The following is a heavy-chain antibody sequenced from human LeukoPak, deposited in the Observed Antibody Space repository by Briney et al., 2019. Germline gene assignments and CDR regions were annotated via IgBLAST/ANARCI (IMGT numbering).Heavy chain of an antibody. V-gene: IGHV4-39*01. CDR3: ARHYLYGDSSWDS. D-gene: IGHD4-17*01. CDR1: GDSISSGTFY. Sequence: SETLSLTCTVSGDSISSGTFYWGWVRQPPGKGLEWIGSIHYSGNTYYNPSLKSPVTISVDTSKNQFSLKLYSVTAADTAVYFCARHYLYGDSSWDSWGPGNLVTVSS. CDR2: IHYSGNT. J-gene: IGHJ4*02.